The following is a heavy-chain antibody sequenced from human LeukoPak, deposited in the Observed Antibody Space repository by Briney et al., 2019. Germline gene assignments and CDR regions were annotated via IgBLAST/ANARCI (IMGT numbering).Heavy chain of an antibody. CDR2: INQDGSEK. V-gene: IGHV3-7*01. CDR1: GFTYSTYW. J-gene: IGHJ4*02. CDR3: ARNAPLDY. Sequence: GGSLRLSCAASGFTYSTYWMSWVRQAPGKGLEWVANINQDGSEKYHVDSVRGRFTISRDNAKNSLYLQMNSLRGEDTAVYYCARNAPLDYWGQGTLVTVSS.